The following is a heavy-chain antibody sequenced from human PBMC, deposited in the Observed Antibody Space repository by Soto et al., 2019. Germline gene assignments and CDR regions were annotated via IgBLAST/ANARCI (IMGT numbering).Heavy chain of an antibody. D-gene: IGHD2-8*01. CDR1: GGSISSVHYY. V-gene: IGHV4-31*03. J-gene: IGHJ3*02. Sequence: QVPLQESGPGLVKPSETLSLNCTVAGGSISSVHYYWSWIRQHPWKGLEWIGYISYSGSTFYNPSLKSRLTVSVDTSKNRFSLKLTSVTAADTAAYYCARSAQWNAFDIWGQGTMVIVSS. CDR3: ARSAQWNAFDI. CDR2: ISYSGST.